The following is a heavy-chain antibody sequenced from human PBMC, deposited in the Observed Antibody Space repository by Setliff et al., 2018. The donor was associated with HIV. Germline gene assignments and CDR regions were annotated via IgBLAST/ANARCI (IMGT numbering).Heavy chain of an antibody. CDR3: AQTTKPSQFDY. CDR1: GFSLSTRGVG. Sequence: SGPTLVNPTQTLTLTCTFSGFSLSTRGVGVGWIRQSPRKALEWLALIYWDDDKRYSPSLKSRLTIIKDTYKNQVVLIMTNMNSVDTATYYCAQTTKPSQFDYWGQGTLVTVSS. V-gene: IGHV2-5*02. CDR2: IYWDDDK. J-gene: IGHJ4*02. D-gene: IGHD1-26*01.